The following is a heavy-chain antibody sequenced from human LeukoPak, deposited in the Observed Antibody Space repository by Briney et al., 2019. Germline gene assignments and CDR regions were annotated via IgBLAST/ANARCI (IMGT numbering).Heavy chain of an antibody. CDR2: IYTSGST. J-gene: IGHJ3*02. V-gene: IGHV4-61*02. CDR3: ARDRGGSGSYRGAFDI. Sequence: SETLSLTCAVSGGSISSSSYYWSWIRQPAGKGLEWIGRIYTSGSTNYNPSLKSRVTISVDTSKNQFSLKLSSVTAADTAVYYCARDRGGSGSYRGAFDIWGQGTMVTVSS. CDR1: GGSISSSSYY. D-gene: IGHD1-26*01.